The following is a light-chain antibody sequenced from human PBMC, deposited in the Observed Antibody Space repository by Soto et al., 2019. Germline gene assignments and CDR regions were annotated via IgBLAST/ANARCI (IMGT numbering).Light chain of an antibody. CDR1: SSDVGSYNL. CDR2: EGS. CDR3: CSYAGSSTYV. V-gene: IGLV2-23*01. J-gene: IGLJ1*01. Sequence: QSALTQPASVSGSPGQSITISCTGTSSDVGSYNLVSWYQQHPGKAPKLMIYEGSKRPSGVSNRFSGSKSGNTASLTISGPQAEDGADYYCCSYAGSSTYVFGTGTKVTVL.